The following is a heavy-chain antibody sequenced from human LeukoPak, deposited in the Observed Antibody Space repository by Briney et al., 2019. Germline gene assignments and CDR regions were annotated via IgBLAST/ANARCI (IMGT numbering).Heavy chain of an antibody. CDR1: GGTFSSYA. CDR2: IIPIFDTA. CDR3: AIPGDYYGSGSYYNDNDY. D-gene: IGHD3-10*01. V-gene: IGHV1-69*05. Sequence: SVKVSCKASGGTFSSYAISWVRQAPGQGLEWMGGIIPIFDTANYAQKFQGRVTITTDESTSTAYMELSSLRSEDTAVYYCAIPGDYYGSGSYYNDNDYWGQGTLVTVSS. J-gene: IGHJ4*02.